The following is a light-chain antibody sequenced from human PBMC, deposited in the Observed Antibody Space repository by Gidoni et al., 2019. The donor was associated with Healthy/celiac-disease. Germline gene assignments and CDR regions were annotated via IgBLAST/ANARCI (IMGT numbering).Light chain of an antibody. V-gene: IGLV2-14*01. CDR1: SSDVGGYNY. CDR3: SSYTSSSTPHV. Sequence: QSALTQPASVSGYPGQSITISCTGTSSDVGGYNYVSWYQQHPGKAPKLMIYEVSNRPSGVSNRFSGSKSGNTASLTISGLQAEDEADYYCSSYTSSSTPHVFGTGTKVTVL. CDR2: EVS. J-gene: IGLJ1*01.